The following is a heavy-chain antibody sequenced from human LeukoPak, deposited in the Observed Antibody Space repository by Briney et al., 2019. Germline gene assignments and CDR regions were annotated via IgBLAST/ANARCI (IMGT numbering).Heavy chain of an antibody. Sequence: SETLSLTCSVSGGSISSGSYYWSWIRQPAGKGLEWIGRIYTSGSTNYNPSLKSRVTISVDTSKNQFSLKLSSVTAADTAVYYCARVRRVRGCSGGSCYSEFDYWGLGTLVTVPS. V-gene: IGHV4-61*02. J-gene: IGHJ4*02. D-gene: IGHD2-15*01. CDR2: IYTSGST. CDR1: GGSISSGSYY. CDR3: ARVRRVRGCSGGSCYSEFDY.